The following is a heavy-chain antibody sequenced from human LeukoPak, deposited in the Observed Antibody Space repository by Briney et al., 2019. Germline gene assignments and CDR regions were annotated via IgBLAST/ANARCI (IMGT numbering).Heavy chain of an antibody. Sequence: SETLSLTCTVSGGSISNYYWSWIRQPPGKGLEWLGYNYHTGSTSYNPSLKSRVIMSVETSQNQFSLKLFSVTAADTAVYYCAREDSGYDYSPFYYWGQGILVTVSS. CDR3: AREDSGYDYSPFYY. V-gene: IGHV4-59*01. D-gene: IGHD5-12*01. J-gene: IGHJ4*02. CDR2: NYHTGST. CDR1: GGSISNYY.